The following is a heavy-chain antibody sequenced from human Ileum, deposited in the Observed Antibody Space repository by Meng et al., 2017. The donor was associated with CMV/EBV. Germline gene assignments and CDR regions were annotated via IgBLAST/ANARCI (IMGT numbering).Heavy chain of an antibody. J-gene: IGHJ4*02. V-gene: IGHV4-61*01. CDR1: GGSVSSGSHY. CDR3: ARDLSPDFWNGHLDY. CDR2: VHFSGSA. D-gene: IGHD3-3*01. Sequence: GSLRLSCTVSGGSVSSGSHYWSWLRQPPGKGLEWLGYVHFSGSANYNPSLEGRLSMSVDTSQNRLYLRLSSVTAADTAVYYCARDLSPDFWNGHLDYWGQGKLVTVAS.